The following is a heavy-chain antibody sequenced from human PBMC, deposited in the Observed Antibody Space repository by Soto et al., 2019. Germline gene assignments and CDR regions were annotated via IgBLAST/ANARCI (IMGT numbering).Heavy chain of an antibody. CDR2: IHPSGST. Sequence: QVQLHQWGAGLLKPSETLSLTCAVFDESLSDYYYTWTRQPPGKGLEWIGEIHPSGSTHYNPSLTTRVTLPQDTSKHQFSLALHSVTAADTAVYYCSRGIDAYKGGRTWGQGTLVTVSS. V-gene: IGHV4-34*01. CDR3: SRGIDAYKGGRT. D-gene: IGHD1-1*01. CDR1: DESLSDYY. J-gene: IGHJ5*02.